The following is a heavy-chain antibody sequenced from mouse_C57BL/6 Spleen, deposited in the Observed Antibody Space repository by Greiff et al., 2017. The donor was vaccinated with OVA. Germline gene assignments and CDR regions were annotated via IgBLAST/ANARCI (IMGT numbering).Heavy chain of an antibody. CDR3: ARITTVVATEDYFDY. CDR1: GYTFTSYG. D-gene: IGHD1-1*01. Sequence: QVQLKESGAELARPGASVKLSCKASGYTFTSYGISWVKQRTGQGLEWIGEIYPRSGNTYYNEKFKGKATLTADKSSSTAYMELRSLTSEDSAVYFCARITTVVATEDYFDYWGQGTTLTVSS. J-gene: IGHJ2*01. CDR2: IYPRSGNT. V-gene: IGHV1-81*01.